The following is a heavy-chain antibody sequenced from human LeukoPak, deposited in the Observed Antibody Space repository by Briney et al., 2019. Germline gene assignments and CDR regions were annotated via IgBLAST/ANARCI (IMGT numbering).Heavy chain of an antibody. V-gene: IGHV3-74*01. CDR2: MNSDGTVT. D-gene: IGHD2-21*01. Sequence: PGGSLRLPCAASGFTLSGYWMHWVRQAPGEGLVWVSRMNSDGTVTTYADSVRGRFTISRDNARNTLYLQMSSLRAEDTAVYYCARYVVASACFDSWGQGTPVTVSS. J-gene: IGHJ4*02. CDR3: ARYVVASACFDS. CDR1: GFTLSGYW.